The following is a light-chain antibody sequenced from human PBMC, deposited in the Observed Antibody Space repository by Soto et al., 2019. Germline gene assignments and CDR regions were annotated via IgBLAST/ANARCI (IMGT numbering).Light chain of an antibody. V-gene: IGKV3-11*01. CDR1: QSVSSY. CDR2: DAS. J-gene: IGKJ2*01. CDR3: QQRSNWPHT. Sequence: EIVLTQSPATLSLSPGERATLSCRASQSVSSYLAWYQQKPGQAPRLLIYDASNRATGIPARFSGSGSGTDFTLPISRLEPEDFAVYYCQQRSNWPHTFGQGTKLEIK.